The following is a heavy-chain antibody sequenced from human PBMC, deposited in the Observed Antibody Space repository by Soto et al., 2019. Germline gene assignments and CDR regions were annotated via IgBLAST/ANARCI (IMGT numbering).Heavy chain of an antibody. CDR1: GYTFTSYA. Sequence: QVQLVQSGAAVKKPGASVKVSCKASGYTFTSYAMHWVRQAPGQRLEWMGWINAGNGNTKYSQKFEGRVPITRDTSASTAYMELSTLRSEDTAVYYCARDVGSSWYDPNWFDPWGQGTLVTVSS. CDR2: INAGNGNT. D-gene: IGHD6-13*01. J-gene: IGHJ5*02. CDR3: ARDVGSSWYDPNWFDP. V-gene: IGHV1-3*01.